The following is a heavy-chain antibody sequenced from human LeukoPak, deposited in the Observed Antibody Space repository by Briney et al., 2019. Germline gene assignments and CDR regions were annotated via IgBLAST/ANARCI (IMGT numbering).Heavy chain of an antibody. J-gene: IGHJ4*02. Sequence: GGSLRLSCAASGFTFSSYWMSWVRQAPGKGLEWVANIKQDGSEKYYVDSVKGRFTISRDNSKNTLFLEMNTLRAEDTAVYRCARGPALGVRGAHLDYWGQGILVAVSS. CDR2: IKQDGSEK. CDR1: GFTFSSYW. CDR3: ARGPALGVRGAHLDY. D-gene: IGHD3-10*01. V-gene: IGHV3-7*01.